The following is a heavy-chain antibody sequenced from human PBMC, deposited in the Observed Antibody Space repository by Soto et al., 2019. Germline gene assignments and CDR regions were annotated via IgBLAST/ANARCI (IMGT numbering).Heavy chain of an antibody. CDR1: GGTFSSYA. V-gene: IGHV1-69*01. D-gene: IGHD3-22*01. Sequence: QVQLVQSGAEVKKPGSSVKVSCKASGGTFSSYAISWVRQAPGQGLEWMGGIIHIFGTANYAQKFQGRVTITADESTSTAYMELSSLRSEDTAVYYCARDIKTYPYDSSGYYFDWGQGTLVTVSS. CDR2: IIHIFGTA. J-gene: IGHJ4*02. CDR3: ARDIKTYPYDSSGYYFD.